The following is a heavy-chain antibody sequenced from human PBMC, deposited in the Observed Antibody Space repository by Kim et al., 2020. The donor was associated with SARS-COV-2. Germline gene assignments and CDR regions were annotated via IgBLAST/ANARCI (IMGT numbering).Heavy chain of an antibody. CDR2: IVVGSGNT. V-gene: IGHV1-58*01. D-gene: IGHD2-2*01. J-gene: IGHJ3*02. Sequence: SVKVSCKASGFTFTSSAVQWVRQARGQRLEWIGWIVVGSGNTNYAQKFQERVTITRDMSTSTAYMELSSLRSEDTAVYYCAAPHCSRTICYDGFDIWGQGTMVTVSS. CDR3: AAPHCSRTICYDGFDI. CDR1: GFTFTSSA.